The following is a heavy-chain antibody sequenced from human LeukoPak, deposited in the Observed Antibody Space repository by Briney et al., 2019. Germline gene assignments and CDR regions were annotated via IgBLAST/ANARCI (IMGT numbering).Heavy chain of an antibody. J-gene: IGHJ3*02. CDR3: SGSDAFDI. V-gene: IGHV4-59*01. Sequence: GSLRLSCAASGFTFSSYSMNWVRQAPGKGLEWIGYIYYSGSTNYNPSLKSRVTISVDTSKNQFSLKLSSVSAADTAVYYCSGSDAFDIWGQGTMVTVSS. CDR1: GFTFSSYS. D-gene: IGHD2-15*01. CDR2: IYYSGST.